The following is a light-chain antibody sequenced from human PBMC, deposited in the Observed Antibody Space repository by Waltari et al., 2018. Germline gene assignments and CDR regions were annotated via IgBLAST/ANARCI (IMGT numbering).Light chain of an antibody. CDR1: ESIRNN. J-gene: IGKJ4*01. V-gene: IGKV3-15*01. CDR3: QHYNNQPLT. Sequence: IVMTQSPATLSASPGEGATPSCRASESIRNNLAWYQQKAGQAPRILIFGASNRATGIPARFSGSGSGTEFALTISTLQSEDFAVYFCQHYNNQPLTFGGGTKVEIK. CDR2: GAS.